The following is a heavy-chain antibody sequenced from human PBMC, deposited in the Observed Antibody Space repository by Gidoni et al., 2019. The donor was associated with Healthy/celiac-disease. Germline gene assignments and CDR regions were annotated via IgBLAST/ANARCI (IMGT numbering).Heavy chain of an antibody. V-gene: IGHV1-24*01. CDR1: GYTLTELS. CDR2: FDPEDGET. CDR3: ATVPIAVAGLEAFDI. Sequence: SCKVSGYTLTELSMHWVRQAPGKGLEWMGGFDPEDGETIYAQKFQGRVTMTEDTSTDTAYMELSSLRSEDTAVYYCATVPIAVAGLEAFDIWGQGTMVTVSS. J-gene: IGHJ3*02. D-gene: IGHD6-19*01.